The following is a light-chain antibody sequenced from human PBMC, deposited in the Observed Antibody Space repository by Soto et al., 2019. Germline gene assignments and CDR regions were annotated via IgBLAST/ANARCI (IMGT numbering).Light chain of an antibody. CDR3: QTWGTAIHDAV. Sequence: QPVLTQSPSASASLGASVKLTCTLSSGHISYAIAWHQQQPEKGPRYLMKLNSDGSHSKGDGIPDRFSGSSSGAERHLTISSLQSEDVADYYCQTWGTAIHDAVFGGGTKLTVL. V-gene: IGLV4-69*01. CDR2: LNSDGSH. CDR1: SGHISYA. J-gene: IGLJ2*01.